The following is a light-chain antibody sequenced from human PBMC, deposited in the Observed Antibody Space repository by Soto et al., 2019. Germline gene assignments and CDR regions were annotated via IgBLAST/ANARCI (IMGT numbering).Light chain of an antibody. Sequence: EVVLTQSPGALSLSPGERATLSCRASHSVDSSYFAWYQQRPGQAPRPLIYETSSRATGIPDRFSGSGSGTDFTVTVSRLEPEDFAVYFCQQYGSYPLTFGGGTKVEIK. CDR3: QQYGSYPLT. CDR1: HSVDSSY. V-gene: IGKV3-20*01. J-gene: IGKJ4*01. CDR2: ETS.